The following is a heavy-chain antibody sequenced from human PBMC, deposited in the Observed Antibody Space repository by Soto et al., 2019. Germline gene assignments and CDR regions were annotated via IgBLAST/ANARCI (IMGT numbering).Heavy chain of an antibody. V-gene: IGHV4-31*03. CDR1: GGSISSGGYY. J-gene: IGHJ4*02. CDR3: ERTWLPHSYFDY. D-gene: IGHD3-22*01. CDR2: IYYSGST. Sequence: SETLSLTCTVSGGSISSGGYYWSWIRQHPGKGLEWIGYIYYSGSTYYNPSLKSRVTISVDTSKNQFSLKLSSVTAAETAVYYCERTWLPHSYFDYWGQGTLVTVSS.